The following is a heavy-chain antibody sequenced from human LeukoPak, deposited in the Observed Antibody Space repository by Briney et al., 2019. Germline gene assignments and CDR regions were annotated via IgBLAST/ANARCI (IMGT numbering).Heavy chain of an antibody. CDR2: INSDGRIT. CDR1: GFIFNPYW. V-gene: IGHV3-74*01. CDR3: AREYGVTTPYYGMDV. J-gene: IGHJ6*02. Sequence: GGSLRLSCAASGFIFNPYWMHWVRQAPGKGLVWVSRINSDGRITTYADSVKGRFTISRDNAKNTLYLQMNSLRAEVTAVYYCAREYGVTTPYYGMDVWGQGTTVTVSS. D-gene: IGHD4-11*01.